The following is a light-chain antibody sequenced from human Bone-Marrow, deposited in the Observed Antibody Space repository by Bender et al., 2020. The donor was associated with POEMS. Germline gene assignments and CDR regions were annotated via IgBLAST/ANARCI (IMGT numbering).Light chain of an antibody. CDR3: CSYAGSRTFVL. J-gene: IGLJ3*02. CDR2: EVS. CDR1: SSDVGGYDY. V-gene: IGLV2-14*01. Sequence: QSALTQPASVSGSPGQSITISCTGTSSDVGGYDYVSWYQHHPGKAPKLILYEVSHRPSGLSNRFSGSKSGNTASLTISGLQSEDEGDYYCCSYAGSRTFVLFGGGTKVTVL.